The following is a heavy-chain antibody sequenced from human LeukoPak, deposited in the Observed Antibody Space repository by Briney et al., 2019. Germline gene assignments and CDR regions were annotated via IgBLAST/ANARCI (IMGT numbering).Heavy chain of an antibody. CDR3: ARGLQGIDY. D-gene: IGHD4-11*01. CDR2: MQSDEINK. Sequence: HPGGSLRLSCAASGFTFSSYGMHWVRQAPGKGLEWVAFMQSDEINKHYADSVKGRLTISRDNSKNTLYLQVNSLRAEDTGVYYCARGLQGIDYWGQGTLVTVSS. V-gene: IGHV3-30*02. CDR1: GFTFSSYG. J-gene: IGHJ4*02.